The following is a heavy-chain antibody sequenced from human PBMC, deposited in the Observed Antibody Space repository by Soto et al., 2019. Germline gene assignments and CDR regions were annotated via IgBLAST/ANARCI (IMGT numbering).Heavy chain of an antibody. CDR2: ISSSSSYI. CDR3: ARDGFERRRNTEYYYYYMDV. D-gene: IGHD1-1*01. Sequence: GGSLRLSCAASGFTFSSYSMNWVRQAPGKGLEWVSSISSSSSYIYYTDSVKGRFTISRDNAKNSLYLQMNSLRAEDTAVYYCARDGFERRRNTEYYYYYMDVWGKGTTVTVSS. CDR1: GFTFSSYS. J-gene: IGHJ6*03. V-gene: IGHV3-21*01.